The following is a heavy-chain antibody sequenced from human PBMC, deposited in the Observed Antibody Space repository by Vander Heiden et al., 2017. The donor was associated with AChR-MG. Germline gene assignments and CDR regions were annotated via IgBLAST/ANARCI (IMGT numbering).Heavy chain of an antibody. CDR1: GGSISSSSYY. CDR3: ATRYSSSWYPTGEVYYYGMDV. D-gene: IGHD6-13*01. Sequence: QLQLQESGPGLVKPSETLSLTCTVSGGSISSSSYYWGWIRQPPGKGLEWIGSIYYSGSTYYNPSLKSRVTISVDTSKNQFSLKLSSVTAADTAVYYCATRYSSSWYPTGEVYYYGMDVWGQGTTVTVSS. J-gene: IGHJ6*02. CDR2: IYYSGST. V-gene: IGHV4-39*01.